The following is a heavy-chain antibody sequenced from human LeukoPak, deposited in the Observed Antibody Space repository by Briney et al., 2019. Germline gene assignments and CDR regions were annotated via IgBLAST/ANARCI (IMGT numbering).Heavy chain of an antibody. CDR3: ARDPNGDQAFDY. V-gene: IGHV4-59*01. J-gene: IGHJ4*02. D-gene: IGHD4-17*01. CDR1: GGSISSYY. CDR2: IYYSGST. Sequence: TSETLSLTCTVPGGSISSYYWSWIRQPPGKGLEWIGYIYYSGSTNYNPSLKSRVTISVDTSKNQFSLKLSSVTAADTAVYYCARDPNGDQAFDYWGQGTLVTVSS.